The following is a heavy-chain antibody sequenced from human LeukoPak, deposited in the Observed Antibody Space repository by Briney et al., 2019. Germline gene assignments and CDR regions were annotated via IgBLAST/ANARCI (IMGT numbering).Heavy chain of an antibody. V-gene: IGHV4-59*08. CDR1: GGSISSYY. J-gene: IGHJ4*02. CDR2: IYYSGST. CDR3: ARVRIAAAGALYFDY. D-gene: IGHD6-13*01. Sequence: SETLSLTCTVSGGSISSYYWSWIRQPPGKGLEWIGYIYYSGSTNYNPSLKSRVTISVDTSKNQFSLKLSSVTAADTAVYYCARVRIAAAGALYFDYWGRGTLVTVSS.